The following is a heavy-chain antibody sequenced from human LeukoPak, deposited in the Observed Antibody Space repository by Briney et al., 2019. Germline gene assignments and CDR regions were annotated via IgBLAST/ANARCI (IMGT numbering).Heavy chain of an antibody. J-gene: IGHJ4*02. CDR2: VYYTGTT. CDR1: GGSVSSSYYY. CDR3: ARRGDY. Sequence: SETLSLTCTVPGGSVSSSYYYWGWNRQPPGKGLEWVGSVYYTGTTYYNPSLKSRITISIDTSKNQFSLKLSSVTAADTAVYFCARRGDYWGQGILVTVSS. V-gene: IGHV4-39*01.